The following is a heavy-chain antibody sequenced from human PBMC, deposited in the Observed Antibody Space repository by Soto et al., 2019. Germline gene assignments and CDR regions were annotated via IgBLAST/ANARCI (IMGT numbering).Heavy chain of an antibody. Sequence: QVQLQQWGAGLLKPSETLSLTCAVYGGSFSGYYWSWIRQPPGKGLEWIGEINHSGSTNYNPSLKSRVTISVDTSKNQFSLKLSSVTAADTAVYYCARALRRSGTTRYYYYGMDVWGQGTTVTVSS. CDR3: ARALRRSGTTRYYYYGMDV. V-gene: IGHV4-34*01. J-gene: IGHJ6*02. D-gene: IGHD1-7*01. CDR2: INHSGST. CDR1: GGSFSGYY.